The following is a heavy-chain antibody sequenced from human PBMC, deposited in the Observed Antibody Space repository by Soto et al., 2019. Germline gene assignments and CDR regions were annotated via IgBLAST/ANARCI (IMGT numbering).Heavy chain of an antibody. CDR2: IRFDGSNI. CDR3: ARDGIGSVAFWGYLDY. Sequence: GGPLKFPCEAPESLSTGLRMKWVRGAPGRGLGWVEIIRFDGSNIKYADAVMGRFTISRDNSKNMLYLEMNSLRVEDTALYYCARDGIGSVAFWGYLDYWGQGT. J-gene: IGHJ4*02. D-gene: IGHD3-16*01. V-gene: IGHV3-33*01. CDR1: ESLSTGLR.